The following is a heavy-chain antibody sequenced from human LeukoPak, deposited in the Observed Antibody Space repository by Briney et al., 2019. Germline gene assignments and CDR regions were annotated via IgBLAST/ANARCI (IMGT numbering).Heavy chain of an antibody. CDR2: IYSSGST. J-gene: IGHJ6*02. Sequence: PSETLSLTCTVSGASISSHYWSWVRQPPGKGLEWIGRIYSSGSTKYNHSLKSRGIISRETATTKFSLKLSSVSAAATAVYYCARGILAVFRYYYGFDVWGQGTQVSVSS. V-gene: IGHV4-4*07. D-gene: IGHD2-21*01. CDR1: GASISSHY. CDR3: ARGILAVFRYYYGFDV.